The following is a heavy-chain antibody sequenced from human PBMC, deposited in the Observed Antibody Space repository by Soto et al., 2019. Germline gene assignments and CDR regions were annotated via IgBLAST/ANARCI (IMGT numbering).Heavy chain of an antibody. V-gene: IGHV3-23*01. CDR2: ISGSGGST. CDR1: GFTFSSYA. CDR3: AKDQALGPWVTKFDY. D-gene: IGHD4-4*01. Sequence: EVQLLESGGGLEQPGGSLRLSCAASGFTFSSYAMNWVRQAPGKGLEWVSAISGSGGSTYYADSVKGRFTISRDNSKNTLYLQMNSLRAEDTAVYYCAKDQALGPWVTKFDYWGQGTLVTVSS. J-gene: IGHJ4*02.